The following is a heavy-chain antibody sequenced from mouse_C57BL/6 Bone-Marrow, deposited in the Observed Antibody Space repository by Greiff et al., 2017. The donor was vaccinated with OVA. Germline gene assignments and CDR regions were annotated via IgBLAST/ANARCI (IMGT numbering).Heavy chain of an antibody. CDR2: IDPENGDT. CDR3: TRWDDYDTWFAY. D-gene: IGHD2-4*01. V-gene: IGHV14-4*01. Sequence: EVQLQHSGAELVRPGASVKLSCTASGFNIKDDYMHWVKQRPEQGLEWIGWIDPENGDTEYASKFQGKATITADTSSNTAYLQLSSLTSEDTAVDYCTRWDDYDTWFAYWGQGTLVTVSA. J-gene: IGHJ3*01. CDR1: GFNIKDDY.